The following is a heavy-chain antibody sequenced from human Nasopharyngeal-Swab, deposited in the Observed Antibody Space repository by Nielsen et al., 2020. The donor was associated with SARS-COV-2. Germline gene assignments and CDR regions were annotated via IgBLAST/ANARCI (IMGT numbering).Heavy chain of an antibody. Sequence: LKISCEASGFTFSSYPMQWVRRAPGKGLEWVSVISYGGGDEHYADSVKGRFTISRDNSKNTLYLQMNSLTVDDTAVYYCAGYRRSPPFDYWGQGTLVTVSS. V-gene: IGHV3-30*04. CDR1: GFTFSSYP. CDR3: AGYRRSPPFDY. J-gene: IGHJ4*02. CDR2: ISYGGGDE. D-gene: IGHD1-1*01.